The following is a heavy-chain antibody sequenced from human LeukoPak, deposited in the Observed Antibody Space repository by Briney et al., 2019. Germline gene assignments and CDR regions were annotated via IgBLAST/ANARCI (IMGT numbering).Heavy chain of an antibody. CDR1: GGSISSYY. J-gene: IGHJ5*02. D-gene: IGHD3-22*01. V-gene: IGHV4-59*01. Sequence: SETLFLTCTVSGGSISSYYWSWIRQPPGKGLEWIGYIYYSKSTNYNPSLKSRVTISGDTSKNQFSLKLSSVIAADTAVYYCARGLSDSSGYYYGGRFDPWGQGTLVTVSS. CDR3: ARGLSDSSGYYYGGRFDP. CDR2: IYYSKST.